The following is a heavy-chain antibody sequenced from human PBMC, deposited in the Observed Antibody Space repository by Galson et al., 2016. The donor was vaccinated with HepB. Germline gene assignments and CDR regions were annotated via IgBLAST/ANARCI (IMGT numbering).Heavy chain of an antibody. CDR1: GFTFSSYA. CDR2: ISFDGSNK. Sequence: SLRLSCAASGFTFSSYAMHWVRQAPGKGLEWVAVISFDGSNKYYADSVKGRFTISRDNSKNTLYLQMNSLRAEDTAVYYCARAPLEMATIQRGYFDYWGQGTLVTVSP. D-gene: IGHD5-24*01. CDR3: ARAPLEMATIQRGYFDY. J-gene: IGHJ4*02. V-gene: IGHV3-30-3*01.